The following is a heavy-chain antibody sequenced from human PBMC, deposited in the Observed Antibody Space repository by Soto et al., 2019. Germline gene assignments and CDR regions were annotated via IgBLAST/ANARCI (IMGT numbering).Heavy chain of an antibody. D-gene: IGHD6-19*01. Sequence: PGGSLRLSCAASVFTFGSYAMHWVRQAPGKGLEWVAVIWYDGSNKYYADSVKGRFTISRDNSKNTLYLQMNSLRAEDTAVYYCARSGYSSGWSQYFQHWGQGTLVTVSS. CDR1: VFTFGSYA. J-gene: IGHJ1*01. CDR2: IWYDGSNK. CDR3: ARSGYSSGWSQYFQH. V-gene: IGHV3-33*08.